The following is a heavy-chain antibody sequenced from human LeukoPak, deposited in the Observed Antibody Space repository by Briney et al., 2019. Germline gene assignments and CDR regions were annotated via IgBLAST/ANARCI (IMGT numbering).Heavy chain of an antibody. V-gene: IGHV4-34*01. Sequence: SETLSLTCAVYGGSFSGYYWSWIRQPPGKGLEWIGEINHSGSTNYNPSLKSRVTISVDTSKNQFSLKLSSVTAADTAVYYCARGSPNSGMTYWGQGTLVTVSS. CDR1: GGSFSGYY. CDR3: ARGSPNSGMTY. D-gene: IGHD1-1*01. CDR2: INHSGST. J-gene: IGHJ4*02.